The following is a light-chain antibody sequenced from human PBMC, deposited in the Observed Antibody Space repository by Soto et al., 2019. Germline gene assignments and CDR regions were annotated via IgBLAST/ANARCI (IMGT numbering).Light chain of an antibody. CDR1: QDISTY. CDR3: QQYEILAS. Sequence: DIHMTQYPSSLSASIGDRVIITCQASQDISTYLNWYQQKPGQAPKLLIHDAANLETGVPSRFSASGSGTEFTLTIRSLQPEDIATYYCQQYEILASFGQGTKLEIK. V-gene: IGKV1-33*01. J-gene: IGKJ2*03. CDR2: DAA.